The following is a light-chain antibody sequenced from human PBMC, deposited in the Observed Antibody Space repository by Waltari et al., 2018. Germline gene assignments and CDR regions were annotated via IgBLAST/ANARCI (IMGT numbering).Light chain of an antibody. CDR3: QVWDTSGDPWV. V-gene: IGLV3-21*02. CDR2: DDA. CDR1: DPEPNL. J-gene: IGLJ3*02. Sequence: SYALTQPTSMSVAPGPPARLPCGGDDPEPNLVPWYQQGPGQAPVLVIHDDADRPSGIPERFSGSKSGNTATLIINKVEAADEADYYCQVWDTSGDPWVFGGGTKVTVL.